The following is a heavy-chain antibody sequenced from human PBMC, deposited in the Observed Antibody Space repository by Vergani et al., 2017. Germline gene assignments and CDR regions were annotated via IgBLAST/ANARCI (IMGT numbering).Heavy chain of an antibody. V-gene: IGHV1-46*03. CDR1: GYTFSNYY. J-gene: IGHJ4*02. Sequence: QVQVVQSGAEVKKSGASVKVSCTTSGYTFSNYYMHWVRQATGQGLEWMGIINPSGGHTNYAQKFQGRVTMTRDTSTSTVYMELSSLRSEDTAIYYCARGDYGILTGYRYWGQGTLVTVSA. CDR2: INPSGGHT. D-gene: IGHD3-9*01. CDR3: ARGDYGILTGYRY.